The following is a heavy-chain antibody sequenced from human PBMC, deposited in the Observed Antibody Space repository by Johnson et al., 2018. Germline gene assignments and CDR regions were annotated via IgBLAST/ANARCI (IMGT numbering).Heavy chain of an antibody. CDR3: ARGEETTSDYGMDV. CDR1: GIILNIYD. Sequence: VQLQESGGALVQPGESLRLSCTASGIILNIYDIHWIRQAAGKGLEWLSYISKSGDSIYYADSLKGRFTVSTDTAKNSGIRQMNSLREEDTAVYYGARGEETTSDYGMDVWGQGTTVTVSS. CDR2: ISKSGDSI. D-gene: IGHD3-16*01. J-gene: IGHJ6*02. V-gene: IGHV3-48*02.